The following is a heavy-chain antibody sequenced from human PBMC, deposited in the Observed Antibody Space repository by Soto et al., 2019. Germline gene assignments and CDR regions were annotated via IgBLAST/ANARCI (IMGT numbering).Heavy chain of an antibody. J-gene: IGHJ3*02. CDR3: ASNMYYYDTRMDEVFDI. CDR1: GYTFTSYG. Sequence: ASVKVSCKASGYTFTSYGISWVRQAPGQGLEWMGWISAYNGNTNYAQKLQGRVTMTTDTSTSTAYMELRSLRSDDTAVYYCASNMYYYDTRMDEVFDIWGQGTMVTVSS. D-gene: IGHD3-22*01. CDR2: ISAYNGNT. V-gene: IGHV1-18*01.